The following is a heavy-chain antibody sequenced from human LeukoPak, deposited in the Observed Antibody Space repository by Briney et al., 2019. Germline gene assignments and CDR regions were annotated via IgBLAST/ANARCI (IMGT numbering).Heavy chain of an antibody. CDR2: INPHSGGT. D-gene: IGHD5-12*01. CDR3: AREIVATIGGAFDI. V-gene: IGHV1-2*02. Sequence: ASVKVSCKASGYTFSDYYLHWVGQAPGHGLEWMGWINPHSGGTHYAQKFQGRVTMTRDTSISTAYMELSSLRSDDTAVYFCAREIVATIGGAFDIWGQGTMVTVSS. J-gene: IGHJ3*02. CDR1: GYTFSDYY.